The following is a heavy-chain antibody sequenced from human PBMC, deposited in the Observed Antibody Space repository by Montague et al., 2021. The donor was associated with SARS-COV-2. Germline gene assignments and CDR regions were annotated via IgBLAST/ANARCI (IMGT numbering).Heavy chain of an antibody. CDR3: ARNAYNHYGLDV. CDR1: GGSLSTYY. CDR2: IDDSGTT. Sequence: SETLSLTCSVSGGSLSTYYWSWIRQPPGKGLEWIGYIDDSGTTRYNPSLRSRATISLDLSKNQFSPDLNSVTAADTAVYYCARNAYNHYGLDVWGQGTTVTVSS. J-gene: IGHJ6*02. V-gene: IGHV4-59*12.